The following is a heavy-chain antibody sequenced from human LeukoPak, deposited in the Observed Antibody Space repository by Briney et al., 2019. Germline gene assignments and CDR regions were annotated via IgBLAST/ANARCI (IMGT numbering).Heavy chain of an antibody. Sequence: ASVKVSCKASGYTFTSYYMHWVRQAPGQGLEWMGIINPSGGSTSYAQKFQGRVTMTRDTSTSTVYMELSSLRSEDMAVYYCARDYLKVVVAGTAPSSGHMDYWGQGTLVTVSS. D-gene: IGHD2-15*01. CDR3: ARDYLKVVVAGTAPSSGHMDY. V-gene: IGHV1-46*01. CDR1: GYTFTSYY. J-gene: IGHJ4*02. CDR2: INPSGGST.